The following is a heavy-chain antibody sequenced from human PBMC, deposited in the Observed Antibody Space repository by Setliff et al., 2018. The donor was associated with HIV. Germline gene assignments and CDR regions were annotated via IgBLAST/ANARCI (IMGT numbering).Heavy chain of an antibody. CDR1: GYTYTDYG. CDR2: INAGSGNT. V-gene: IGHV1-3*01. Sequence: ASVKVSCKASGYTYTDYGISWVRQAPGQRLEWMGWINAGSGNTKYSQRFQGRVTITRDTSASTAYLELSSLRSEDTAVYYCARPVGGTGFDPWGQGTLVTVPQ. CDR3: ARPVGGTGFDP. D-gene: IGHD1-26*01. J-gene: IGHJ5*02.